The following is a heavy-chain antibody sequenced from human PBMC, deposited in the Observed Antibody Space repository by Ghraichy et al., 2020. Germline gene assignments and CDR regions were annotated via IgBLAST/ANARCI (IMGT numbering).Heavy chain of an antibody. CDR3: ARGLVYGYYYGMDV. D-gene: IGHD2/OR15-2a*01. CDR2: INHSGST. CDR1: GGSFSGYY. V-gene: IGHV4-34*01. J-gene: IGHJ6*02. Sequence: ESLNISCAVYGGSFSGYYWSWIRQPPGKGLEWIGEINHSGSTNYNPSLKSRVTISVDTSKNQFSLKLSSVTAADTAVYYCARGLVYGYYYGMDVWGQGTTVTVSS.